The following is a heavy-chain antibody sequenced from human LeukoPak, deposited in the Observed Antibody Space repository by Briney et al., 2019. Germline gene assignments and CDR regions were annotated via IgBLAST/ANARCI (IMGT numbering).Heavy chain of an antibody. CDR3: ARDNGAYYYDSSGYPGI. V-gene: IGHV1-69*05. CDR2: IIPIFGAA. CDR1: GGTFSSYA. D-gene: IGHD3-22*01. Sequence: ASVKVSCKASGGTFSSYAISWVRQAPGQGLEWMGRIIPIFGAANYAQKFQGRVTITTDESTSTAYMELSSLRSEDTAVYYCARDNGAYYYDSSGYPGIWGQGTMVTVSS. J-gene: IGHJ3*02.